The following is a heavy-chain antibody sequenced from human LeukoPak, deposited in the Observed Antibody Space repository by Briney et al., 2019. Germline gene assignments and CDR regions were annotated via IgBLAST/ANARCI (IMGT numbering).Heavy chain of an antibody. V-gene: IGHV3-53*01. D-gene: IGHD7-27*01. CDR2: IYSGGST. CDR1: GLTVSSTY. CDR3: ARARWGSGYYYYYMDV. Sequence: GGSLRLSCAAPGLTVSSTYMSWARQVPGRGLDGVSVIYSGGSTYYADSVKGRFTVSRDNSKNTLYLQMNSLRAEDTAVYYCARARWGSGYYYYYMDVWGKGTTVIVSS. J-gene: IGHJ6*03.